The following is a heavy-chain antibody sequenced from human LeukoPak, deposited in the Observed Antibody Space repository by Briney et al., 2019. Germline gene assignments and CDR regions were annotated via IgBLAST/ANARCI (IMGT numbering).Heavy chain of an antibody. CDR2: MNPNSGYI. Sequence: ASVKVSCKASGYAFTSLDINWVRQATGQGLEWMGWMNPNSGYIGSAQKFQGRLTMTRDTSISTAYMELTSLTSEDTAMYYCARVAGSADYWGQGTLVTVSS. CDR3: ARVAGSADY. CDR1: GYAFTSLD. D-gene: IGHD6-19*01. V-gene: IGHV1-8*01. J-gene: IGHJ4*02.